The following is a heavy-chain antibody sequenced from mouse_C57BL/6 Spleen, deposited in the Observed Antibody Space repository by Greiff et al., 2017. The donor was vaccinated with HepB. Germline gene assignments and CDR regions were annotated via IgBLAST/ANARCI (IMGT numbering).Heavy chain of an antibody. J-gene: IGHJ2*01. D-gene: IGHD1-1*01. CDR3: ARFGYYYGSRTGTEWYYFDY. Sequence: QVQLKQSGAELVKPGASVKMSCKASGYTFTSYWITWVKQRPGQGLEWIGDIYPGSGSTNYNEKFKSKATLTVDTSSSTAYMQLSSLTSEDSAVYYCARFGYYYGSRTGTEWYYFDYWGQGTTLTVSS. V-gene: IGHV1-55*01. CDR1: GYTFTSYW. CDR2: IYPGSGST.